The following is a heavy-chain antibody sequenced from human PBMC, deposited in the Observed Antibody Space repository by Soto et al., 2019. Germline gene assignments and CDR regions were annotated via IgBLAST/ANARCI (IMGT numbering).Heavy chain of an antibody. Sequence: SETLSLTCTVSGGSIHSYYWTWIRQPPGKGLEWIGYIYDSGSTYYNPSLKSRVTISVDRSKNQFSLKLSSVTAEDTTVYYCAKGPVLQPNYYFDYWGQGTLVTVSS. V-gene: IGHV4-59*12. D-gene: IGHD3-10*01. CDR3: AKGPVLQPNYYFDY. CDR1: GGSIHSYY. J-gene: IGHJ4*02. CDR2: IYDSGST.